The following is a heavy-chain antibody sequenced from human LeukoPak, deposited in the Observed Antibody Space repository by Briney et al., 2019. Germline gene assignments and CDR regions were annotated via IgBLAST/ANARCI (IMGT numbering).Heavy chain of an antibody. CDR1: GGTFSSYA. CDR2: ISAYNGNT. V-gene: IGHV1-18*01. J-gene: IGHJ4*02. Sequence: GASVKVSCKASGGTFSSYAISWVRQAPGQGLEWMGWISAYNGNTNYAQKLQGRVTMTTDTSTSTAYMELRSLRSDDTAVYYCAREWFGDRDRHFDYWGQGTLVTVSS. D-gene: IGHD3-10*01. CDR3: AREWFGDRDRHFDY.